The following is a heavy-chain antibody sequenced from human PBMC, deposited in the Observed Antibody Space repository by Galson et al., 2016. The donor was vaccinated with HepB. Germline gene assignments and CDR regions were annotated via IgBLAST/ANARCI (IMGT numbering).Heavy chain of an antibody. J-gene: IGHJ6*02. CDR3: AREGGYYSFYYYGMDV. D-gene: IGHD3-3*01. CDR2: INPNADST. Sequence: SVKVSCKASGYTFTSYQMHWVRQAPGQGLEWMGIINPNADSTTYAQKFQGRDTMTRDTSTSTVYMELSSLRSEDTAVYYCAREGGYYSFYYYGMDVWGQGTTVTVSS. CDR1: GYTFTSYQ. V-gene: IGHV1-46*01.